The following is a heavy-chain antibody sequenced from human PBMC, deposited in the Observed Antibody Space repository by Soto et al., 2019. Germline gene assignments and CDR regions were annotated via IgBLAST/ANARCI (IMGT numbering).Heavy chain of an antibody. CDR1: GGTFSTYS. J-gene: IGHJ5*02. V-gene: IGHV1-69*01. D-gene: IGHD6-13*01. CDR2: IIPLFGTT. CDR3: ARGATHGSSWYFWFDP. Sequence: QMQLVQSGAEVRMPGSSVKVSCKASGGTFSTYSINWVRQAPGQGLEWMGGIIPLFGTTNYAQKFKGRVTITADESTSTAYMEVSSLRAEDAAVYYCARGATHGSSWYFWFDPWGQGTLVTVSS.